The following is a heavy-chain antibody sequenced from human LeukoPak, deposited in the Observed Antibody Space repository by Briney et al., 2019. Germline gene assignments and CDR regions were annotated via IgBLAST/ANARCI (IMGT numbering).Heavy chain of an antibody. Sequence: GGSLRLSCAASGFTFSSYGMHWVRQAPGKGLEWVAVIWYDGSNKYYADSVKGRFTISRDNSKNTLYLQMNSLRAEDTAVYYCARGFGIAAAVLDYWGQGTLVTVSS. CDR2: IWYDGSNK. D-gene: IGHD6-13*01. CDR3: ARGFGIAAAVLDY. CDR1: GFTFSSYG. V-gene: IGHV3-33*01. J-gene: IGHJ4*02.